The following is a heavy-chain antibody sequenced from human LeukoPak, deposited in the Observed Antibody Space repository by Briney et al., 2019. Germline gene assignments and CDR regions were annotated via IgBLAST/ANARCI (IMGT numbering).Heavy chain of an antibody. CDR3: ARARYDSSGYYYQPPIEDFDY. Sequence: SETLSLTCTVSGGSISSSSYYWGWIRQPPGQGLEWIGSIYYSGSTYYNPSLKSRVTISVDTSKNQFSLKLSSVTAADTAVYCCARARYDSSGYYYQPPIEDFDYWGQGTLVTVSS. J-gene: IGHJ4*02. CDR2: IYYSGST. CDR1: GGSISSSSYY. D-gene: IGHD3-22*01. V-gene: IGHV4-39*07.